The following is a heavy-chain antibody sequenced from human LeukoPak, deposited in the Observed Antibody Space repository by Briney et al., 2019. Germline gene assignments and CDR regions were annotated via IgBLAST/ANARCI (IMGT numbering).Heavy chain of an antibody. CDR2: ISGSGGST. CDR3: AKDNWELTYFDY. J-gene: IGHJ4*02. Sequence: GRSLRLSCAASGFTFSSYAMSWVRQAPGKGLEWVSAISGSGGSTYYADSVKGRFTISRDNSKNTLYLQMNSLRAEDTAVYYCAKDNWELTYFDYWGQGTLVTVSS. V-gene: IGHV3-23*01. CDR1: GFTFSSYA. D-gene: IGHD1-26*01.